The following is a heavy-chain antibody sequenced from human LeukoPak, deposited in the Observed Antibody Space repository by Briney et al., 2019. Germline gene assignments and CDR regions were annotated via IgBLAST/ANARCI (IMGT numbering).Heavy chain of an antibody. CDR2: IRYDGSNK. Sequence: GGSLRLSCAASGFTFSSYGMHWVRQAPGKGLEWVAFIRYDGSNKYYADSVKGRFTISRDNSKNTLYLQMNSLRAEDTAVYYCAKDLYSYDKQNWFDPWGQGTLVTVSS. CDR3: AKDLYSYDKQNWFDP. J-gene: IGHJ5*02. CDR1: GFTFSSYG. V-gene: IGHV3-30*02. D-gene: IGHD5-18*01.